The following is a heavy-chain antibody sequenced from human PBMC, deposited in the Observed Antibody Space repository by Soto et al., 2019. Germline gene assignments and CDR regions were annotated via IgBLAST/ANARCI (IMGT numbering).Heavy chain of an antibody. CDR1: GGSISSSSYY. Sequence: PSETLSLTCTVSGGSISSSSYYWGWIRQPPGKGLEWIGSIYYSGSTYYNPSLKSRVTISVDTSKNQFSLKLSSVTAADTAVYYCARHGRGSGWYSFDCWGQGTLVTVSS. CDR2: IYYSGST. CDR3: ARHGRGSGWYSFDC. D-gene: IGHD6-19*01. J-gene: IGHJ4*02. V-gene: IGHV4-39*01.